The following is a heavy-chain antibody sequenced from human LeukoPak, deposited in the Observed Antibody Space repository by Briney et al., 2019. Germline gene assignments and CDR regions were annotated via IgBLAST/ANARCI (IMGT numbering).Heavy chain of an antibody. Sequence: ASVKVSCKASGYTFTSYGISWVRQAPGQGLEWMGWISAYNGNTNYAQKLQGRVTMTTDTSTSTAYMERRSLRSDDTAVYYCARDLGITFGGVIVIPDMDYWGQGTLVTVSS. CDR1: GYTFTSYG. CDR2: ISAYNGNT. J-gene: IGHJ4*02. CDR3: ARDLGITFGGVIVIPDMDY. V-gene: IGHV1-18*01. D-gene: IGHD3-16*02.